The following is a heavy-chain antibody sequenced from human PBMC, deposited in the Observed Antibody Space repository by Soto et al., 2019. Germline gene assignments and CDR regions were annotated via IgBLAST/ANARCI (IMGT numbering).Heavy chain of an antibody. J-gene: IGHJ6*02. V-gene: IGHV1-2*04. CDR2: INPNSGGT. D-gene: IGHD4-4*01. CDR1: GYTFTGYY. CDR3: ARGTKLDYSILVSFYGMDV. Sequence: ASVKVSCKASGYTFTGYYMHWVRQAPGQGLEWMGWINPNSGGTNYAQKFQGWVTMTRDTSISTAYMELSRLRSDDTAVYYCARGTKLDYSILVSFYGMDVWGQGTTVTVSS.